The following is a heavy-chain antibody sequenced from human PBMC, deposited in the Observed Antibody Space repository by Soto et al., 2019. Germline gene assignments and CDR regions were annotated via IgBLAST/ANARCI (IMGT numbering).Heavy chain of an antibody. D-gene: IGHD1-26*01. J-gene: IGHJ5*02. CDR1: GSTLTELS. CDR3: ATAGIVRRPTVANWFDP. Sequence: QVQLVQSGAEVKKPGASVKVSCKVSGSTLTELSMHWVRQAPGKGLEWLGGFDPEDGETIYAQKCLGRVTMTEDASTDTAYMELSSRRSEDTAVYYCATAGIVRRPTVANWFDPWGQGTLVTVSS. V-gene: IGHV1-24*01. CDR2: FDPEDGET.